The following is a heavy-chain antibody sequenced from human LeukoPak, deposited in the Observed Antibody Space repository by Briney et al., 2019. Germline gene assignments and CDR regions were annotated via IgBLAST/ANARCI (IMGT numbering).Heavy chain of an antibody. J-gene: IGHJ6*02. CDR2: INPNSGDT. Sequence: ASVKVSCKASGYTFTGYHMHWVRQAPGQGLEWMGRINPNSGDTNYAQKFQGRVTMTRNTSISTAYMELSSLRSEDTAVYYCARTVATMRIPTIYYYYGMDVWGQGTTVTVSS. CDR1: GYTFTGYH. D-gene: IGHD5-12*01. V-gene: IGHV1-2*06. CDR3: ARTVATMRIPTIYYYYGMDV.